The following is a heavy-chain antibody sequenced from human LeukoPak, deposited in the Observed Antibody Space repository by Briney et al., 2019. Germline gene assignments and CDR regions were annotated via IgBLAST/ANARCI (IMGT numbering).Heavy chain of an antibody. J-gene: IGHJ4*02. V-gene: IGHV1-2*02. CDR1: GYTFTGYY. CDR2: INPNSGGT. D-gene: IGHD2-2*01. Sequence: ASVKVSCKASGYTFTGYYMHWVRQAPGQGLEWMGWINPNSGGTNFAQKFQGRVTMTRDTSISTCYMELSRLRSDDTAVYYCARDRKSCDSATCYAAVDYWGQGTLVTVSS. CDR3: ARDRKSCDSATCYAAVDY.